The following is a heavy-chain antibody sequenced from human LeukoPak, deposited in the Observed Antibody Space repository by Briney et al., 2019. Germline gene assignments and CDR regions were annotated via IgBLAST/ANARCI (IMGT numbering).Heavy chain of an antibody. Sequence: SVKVSCKASGYTFTSYAISWVRQAPGQGLEWMGGINPIFHTPTYAKKFQGRLTITKDESMSTASMDLSSLISDDTAVYYCARGRTTGEFDYWGQGTLVTVSS. D-gene: IGHD4-11*01. CDR3: ARGRTTGEFDY. V-gene: IGHV1-69*05. J-gene: IGHJ4*02. CDR1: GYTFTSYA. CDR2: INPIFHTP.